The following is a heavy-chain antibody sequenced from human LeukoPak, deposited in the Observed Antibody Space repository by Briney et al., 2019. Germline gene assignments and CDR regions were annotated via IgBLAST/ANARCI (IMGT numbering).Heavy chain of an antibody. V-gene: IGHV4-31*03. J-gene: IGHJ4*02. CDR3: ARDVGKGYYFDY. CDR2: IYYSGST. CDR1: GGSISSGGYY. Sequence: SETLSLTCTVSGGSISSGGYYWSWIRQHPGKGLEWIGYIYYSGSTYYYPSLKSRVTISVDTSKNQFSLKLSSVTAADTAVYYCARDVGKGYYFDYWGQGTLVTVSS. D-gene: IGHD2-15*01.